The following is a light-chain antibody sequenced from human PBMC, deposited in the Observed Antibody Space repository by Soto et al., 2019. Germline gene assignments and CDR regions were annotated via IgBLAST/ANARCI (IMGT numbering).Light chain of an antibody. CDR1: ESVRDE. CDR3: QQRLTWPIT. J-gene: IGKJ5*01. CDR2: DSS. V-gene: IGKV3-11*01. Sequence: EAVLTQSPATLSLSPGAIATLSCKASESVRDELGWYQQKPGQAPRLLIFDSSIRATGIPARFSGSGYGTDFTLSISSVEPEDFAVYYCQQRLTWPITFGQGTRLEI.